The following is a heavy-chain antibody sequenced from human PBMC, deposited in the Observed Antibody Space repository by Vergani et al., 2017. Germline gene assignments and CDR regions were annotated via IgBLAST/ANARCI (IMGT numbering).Heavy chain of an antibody. J-gene: IGHJ5*02. CDR2: FSASNGNT. V-gene: IGHV1-18*01. Sequence: QVQLVQSGTEVKKPGASVKVSCKASGYTFTTYGISWVRQAPGQGLEWMGWFSASNGNTNYAQKLLGRVTMTTDRSTSTAYMELRSLRSDDTAVYYCARGRLKIEGVTSNWFDPWGQGTLVTVSS. CDR3: ARGRLKIEGVTSNWFDP. D-gene: IGHD1-26*01. CDR1: GYTFTTYG.